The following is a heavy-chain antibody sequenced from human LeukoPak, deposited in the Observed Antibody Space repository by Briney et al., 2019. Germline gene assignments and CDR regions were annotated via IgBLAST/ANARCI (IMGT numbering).Heavy chain of an antibody. D-gene: IGHD3-9*01. CDR3: AKDLQPDDTGYSRYAFDI. CDR2: ISGSDDGT. J-gene: IGHJ3*02. Sequence: TGGSLRLSCAASGFTFSSYAMSWVRQVPGKGLEWVSSISGSDDGTYYAHSVRGRFSISRDSSKVFLQMNSLRAEDTAVYYCAKDLQPDDTGYSRYAFDIWGQGTMVTVSS. CDR1: GFTFSSYA. V-gene: IGHV3-23*01.